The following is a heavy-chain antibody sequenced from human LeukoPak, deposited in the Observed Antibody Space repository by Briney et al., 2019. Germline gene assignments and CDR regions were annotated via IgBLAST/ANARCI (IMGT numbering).Heavy chain of an antibody. V-gene: IGHV1-3*01. CDR1: GYTFTSYL. CDR2: INVGNDNT. D-gene: IGHD6-13*01. J-gene: IGHJ4*02. CDR3: ARVWAAADPYFDY. Sequence: GASVKVSCKASGYTFTSYLIHWVRQAPGQRLEWMGWINVGNDNTKYSQNFQGRVTITRDTSTSTAYMELRSLRSDDTAVYYCARVWAAADPYFDYWGQGTLVTVSS.